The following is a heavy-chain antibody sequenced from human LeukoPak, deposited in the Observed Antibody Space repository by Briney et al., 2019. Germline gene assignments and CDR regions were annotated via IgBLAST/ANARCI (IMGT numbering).Heavy chain of an antibody. CDR3: ARVNPSGWAIDY. Sequence: GGSPRLSSAASGFIVSSNYLSWVRQAPRKGLEWVSVIYIGGSTYYADSVKGRFTISRDNSKNTLYLQMNSLRVEDTAVYYCARVNPSGWAIDYWGQGTLVTVSS. CDR2: IYIGGST. D-gene: IGHD6-19*01. J-gene: IGHJ4*02. CDR1: GFIVSSNY. V-gene: IGHV3-53*01.